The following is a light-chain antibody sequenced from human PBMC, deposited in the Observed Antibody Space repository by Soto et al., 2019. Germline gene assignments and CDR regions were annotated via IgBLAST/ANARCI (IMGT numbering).Light chain of an antibody. V-gene: IGKV3-15*01. CDR3: HQYPNWFPFT. J-gene: IGKJ5*01. CDR2: RAS. CDR1: ESVNTK. Sequence: EVVLTQSPATLSVSPGERATLYCRASESVNTKLSWYQQTPGQAARLLIYRASTRATGIAVRFSGSGSETEFTLTISSLQSEESAFYYCHQYPNWFPFTFGQGTRLEIK.